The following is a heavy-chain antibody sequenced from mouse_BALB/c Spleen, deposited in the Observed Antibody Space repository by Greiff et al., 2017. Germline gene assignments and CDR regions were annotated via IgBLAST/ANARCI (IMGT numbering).Heavy chain of an antibody. CDR2: INPSSGYT. V-gene: IGHV1-4*01. D-gene: IGHD4-1*02. Sequence: QVQLKESGAELARPGASVKMSCKASGYTFTSYTMHWVKQRPGQGLEWIGYINPSSGYTNYNQKFKDKATLTADKSSSTAYMQLSSLTSEDSAVYYCGPTGPFAYWGQGTLVTVSA. CDR3: GPTGPFAY. J-gene: IGHJ3*01. CDR1: GYTFTSYT.